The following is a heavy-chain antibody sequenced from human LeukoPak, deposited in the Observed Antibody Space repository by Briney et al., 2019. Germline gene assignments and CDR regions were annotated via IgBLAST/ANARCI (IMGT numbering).Heavy chain of an antibody. Sequence: GGSLRLSCAASGFTFSSYWMHWVRQAPGKGLVWVSRIYSDGSSTSYADSVKGRFTISRDNAKNTLYLQMNSLRAEGTAVYYCARPAEYCSSTSCYSGDFDYWGQGTLVTVSS. J-gene: IGHJ4*02. CDR2: IYSDGSST. CDR3: ARPAEYCSSTSCYSGDFDY. CDR1: GFTFSSYW. D-gene: IGHD2-2*01. V-gene: IGHV3-74*01.